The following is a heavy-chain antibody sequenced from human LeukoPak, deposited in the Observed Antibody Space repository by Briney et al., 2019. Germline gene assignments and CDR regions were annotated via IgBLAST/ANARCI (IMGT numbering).Heavy chain of an antibody. CDR2: IYHSGTT. D-gene: IGHD6-13*01. V-gene: IGHV4-4*02. CDR3: ASSSNTRPGY. Sequence: PSETLSLTCAVSGDSITSTNWWNWVRQPPGKGLEWIGEIYHSGTTTNNASLKSPDSISVDKSKNQFSLTLTPATAADTAVYYCASSSNTRPGYWGQGILVTVSS. J-gene: IGHJ4*02. CDR1: GDSITSTNW.